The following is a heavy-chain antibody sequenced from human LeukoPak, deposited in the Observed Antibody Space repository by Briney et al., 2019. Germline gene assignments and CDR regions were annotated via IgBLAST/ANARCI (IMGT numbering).Heavy chain of an antibody. V-gene: IGHV4-61*05. CDR1: GGSISSSDYY. D-gene: IGHD3-10*01. Sequence: SETLSLTCTVSGGSISSSDYYWSWIRQPPGKGLEWIGYIYYSGSTNYNPSLKSRVTISVDTSKNQFSLKLSSVTAADTAVYYCARSLSSGRGVIPYYFDYWGQGTLVTVSS. CDR2: IYYSGST. J-gene: IGHJ4*02. CDR3: ARSLSSGRGVIPYYFDY.